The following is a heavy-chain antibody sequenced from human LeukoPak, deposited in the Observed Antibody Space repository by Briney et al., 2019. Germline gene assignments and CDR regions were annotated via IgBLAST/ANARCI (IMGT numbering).Heavy chain of an antibody. D-gene: IGHD2-15*01. CDR2: ISYDGSNK. J-gene: IGHJ4*02. CDR1: GFTFSSYA. CDR3: AKQLGYCSDGSCYFPY. V-gene: IGHV3-30-3*02. Sequence: QPGGSLRLSCAASGFTFSSYAMHRVRQAPGKGLEWVAVISYDGSNKYYADSVQGRFTISRDNSKSTLCLQMNSLRAEDTAVYYCAKQLGYCSDGSCYFPYWGQGTLVTVSS.